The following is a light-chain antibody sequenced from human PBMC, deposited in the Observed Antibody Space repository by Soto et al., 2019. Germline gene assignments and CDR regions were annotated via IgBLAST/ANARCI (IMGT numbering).Light chain of an antibody. J-gene: IGKJ1*01. Sequence: EIALTQSPGTLSLSPGERATLSCRASQSVSSSYRVGYLQKPGQAPRVLIYGAASRATGIPDRCSGSGSGTDFTLTIRRLEPEDFAVYYCQQYGSSTWTFGQGTKVDIK. CDR2: GAA. V-gene: IGKV3-20*01. CDR1: QSVSSSY. CDR3: QQYGSSTWT.